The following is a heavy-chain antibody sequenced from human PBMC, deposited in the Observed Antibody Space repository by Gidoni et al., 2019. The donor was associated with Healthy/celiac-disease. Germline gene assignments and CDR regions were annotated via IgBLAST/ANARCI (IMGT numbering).Heavy chain of an antibody. J-gene: IGHJ4*02. Sequence: QVQLQQWGAGLLKPSEPLSLTCAVYGGSFSGYYWSWIRQPPGKGLEWIGEINHSGSTNYNPSLKSRVTISVDTSKNQFSLKLSSVTAADTAVYYCARGSLSNYYGSGSYGYWGQGTLVTVSS. V-gene: IGHV4-34*01. CDR2: INHSGST. CDR1: GGSFSGYY. CDR3: ARGSLSNYYGSGSYGY. D-gene: IGHD3-10*01.